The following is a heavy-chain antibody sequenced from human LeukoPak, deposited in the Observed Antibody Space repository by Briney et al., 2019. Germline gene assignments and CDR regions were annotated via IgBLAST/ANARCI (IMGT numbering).Heavy chain of an antibody. CDR2: ISGYNGNT. CDR3: ARDLNIVVVPAAFHY. D-gene: IGHD2-2*01. V-gene: IGHV1-18*01. Sequence: GASVKVSCKASGYTFSSYAISWVRQAPGQGLEWMGWISGYNGNTNYAQKLQGRVTMTTDTSTSTAYMELRSLRSDDTAVYYCARDLNIVVVPAAFHYWGQGTLVTVSS. CDR1: GYTFSSYA. J-gene: IGHJ4*02.